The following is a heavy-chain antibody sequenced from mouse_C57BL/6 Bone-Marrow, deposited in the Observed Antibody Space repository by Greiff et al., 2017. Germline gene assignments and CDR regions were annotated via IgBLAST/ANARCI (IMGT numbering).Heavy chain of an antibody. CDR1: GFTFSNYW. D-gene: IGHD1-1*01. J-gene: IGHJ1*03. CDR2: ISLKSDNYAT. V-gene: IGHV6-3*01. Sequence: EVKVEESGGGLVQPGGSMKLSCVASGFTFSNYWMNWVRQSPEKGLEWVAQISLKSDNYATHYAVSVQGRFTISRDDSKSIVYLQMNNLRAEYTGIYYCTITTVLSDWYFDVWGTGTTVTVSS. CDR3: TITTVLSDWYFDV.